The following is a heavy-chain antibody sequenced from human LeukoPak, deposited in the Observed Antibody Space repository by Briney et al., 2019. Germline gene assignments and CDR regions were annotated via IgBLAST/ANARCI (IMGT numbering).Heavy chain of an antibody. V-gene: IGHV4-61*02. J-gene: IGHJ6*03. Sequence: SETLSLTCTVSGGSISSGSYYWSWIRQPAGKGLEWIGRIYTSGSTNYNPSLKSRVTISVDTSKNQFSLKLSSVTAADTAAYYCARVEGRPRYSGSYSYYYYYYMDVWGKGTTVTVSS. CDR3: ARVEGRPRYSGSYSYYYYYYMDV. CDR1: GGSISSGSYY. D-gene: IGHD1-26*01. CDR2: IYTSGST.